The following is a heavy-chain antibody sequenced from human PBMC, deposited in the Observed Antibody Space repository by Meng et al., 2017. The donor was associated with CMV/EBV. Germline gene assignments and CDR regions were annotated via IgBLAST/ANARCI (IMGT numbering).Heavy chain of an antibody. J-gene: IGHJ4*02. V-gene: IGHV4-38-2*02. D-gene: IGHD1-26*01. CDR1: GYSISSGYY. Sequence: SETLSLTCTVSGYSISSGYYRGWIRQPPGKGLEWTGSIYHSGSTYYNPSLKSRVTISVDTSKNQFSLKLSSVTAADTAVYYCARDRAGSGSLSDTKWGQGTLVTVSS. CDR2: IYHSGST. CDR3: ARDRAGSGSLSDTK.